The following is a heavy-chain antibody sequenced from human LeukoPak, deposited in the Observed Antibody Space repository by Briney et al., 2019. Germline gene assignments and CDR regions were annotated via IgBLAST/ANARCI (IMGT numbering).Heavy chain of an antibody. CDR3: ATGRMRGGYYYYYMDV. Sequence: ASVKVSCKASGYTFTSYGISWVRQGPGKGLEWMGGFDPEDGETIYAQKFQGRVTMTEDTSTDTAYMELSSLGSEDTAVYYCATGRMRGGYYYYYMDVWGKGTTVTVSS. CDR1: GYTFTSYG. V-gene: IGHV1-24*01. D-gene: IGHD3-10*01. CDR2: FDPEDGET. J-gene: IGHJ6*03.